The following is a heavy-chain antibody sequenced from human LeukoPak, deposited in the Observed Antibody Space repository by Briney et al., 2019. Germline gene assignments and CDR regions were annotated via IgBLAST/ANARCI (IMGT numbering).Heavy chain of an antibody. J-gene: IGHJ4*02. V-gene: IGHV4-59*12. D-gene: IGHD3-3*01. CDR2: IYYSGST. CDR3: ATDVRVIFGVVVSY. Sequence: SETLSLTCTVSGGSISSYYWSWIRQPPGKGLEWIGYIYYSGSTNYNPSLKSRVTISVDRSKNQFSLKLSSVTAADTAVYYCATDVRVIFGVVVSYWGQGTLVTVSS. CDR1: GGSISSYY.